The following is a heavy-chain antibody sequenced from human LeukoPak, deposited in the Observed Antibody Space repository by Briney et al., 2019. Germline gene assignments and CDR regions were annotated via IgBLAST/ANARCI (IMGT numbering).Heavy chain of an antibody. CDR2: ISSSGGNR. Sequence: GGSLRLSCVASGFTFSSYEMNWVRQAPGKGLEWVSYISSSGGNRYYADSVKGLFTISRENAKNSLYLQMNSLRAEDTAVSYCARDGTTVTQYYFDYWGQGTPVTVSS. CDR3: ARDGTTVTQYYFDY. D-gene: IGHD4-17*01. V-gene: IGHV3-48*03. J-gene: IGHJ4*02. CDR1: GFTFSSYE.